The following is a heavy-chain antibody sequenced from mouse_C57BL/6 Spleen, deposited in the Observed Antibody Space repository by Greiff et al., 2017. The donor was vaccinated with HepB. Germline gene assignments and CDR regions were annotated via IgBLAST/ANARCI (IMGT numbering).Heavy chain of an antibody. CDR2: IDPENGDT. D-gene: IGHD1-1*01. Sequence: VQLKQSGAELVRPGASVKLSCTASGFNIKDDYMHWVKQRPEQGLEWIGWIDPENGDTEYASKFQGKATITVDTSTNTAYLQLSSLTSEDTAVYYCTSITTVWGQGATLTVSS. CDR3: TSITTV. V-gene: IGHV14-4*01. CDR1: GFNIKDDY. J-gene: IGHJ2*01.